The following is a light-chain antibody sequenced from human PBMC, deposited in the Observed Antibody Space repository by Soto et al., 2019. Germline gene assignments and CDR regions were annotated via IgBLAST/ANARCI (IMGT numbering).Light chain of an antibody. V-gene: IGLV2-8*01. CDR3: TSYTGDDVTFV. Sequence: QSALTQPPSASGSLGQSVTISCTGTSSDIGTYDYVSWYQQHPGRAPKLIIFEVSKRPLGVPDRFSGSKSGNTASLIVSGLQPDDEAEYHCTSYTGDDVTFVFGTGTKVTVL. J-gene: IGLJ1*01. CDR2: EVS. CDR1: SSDIGTYDY.